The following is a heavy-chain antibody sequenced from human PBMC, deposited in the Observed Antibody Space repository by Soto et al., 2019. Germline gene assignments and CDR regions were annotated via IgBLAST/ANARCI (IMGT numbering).Heavy chain of an antibody. CDR3: AKSADDSSGYVGYFAY. J-gene: IGHJ4*02. D-gene: IGHD3-22*01. Sequence: GGSLRLSCAASGFTFSDDGMHWVRQAPGKGPESLEVISYDATTQQYADSVKGRFTISRDNFKNTLHLQINSLRGEDTAVYYCAKSADDSSGYVGYFAYWVKGTMVTVSS. CDR1: GFTFSDDG. CDR2: ISYDATTQ. V-gene: IGHV3-30*18.